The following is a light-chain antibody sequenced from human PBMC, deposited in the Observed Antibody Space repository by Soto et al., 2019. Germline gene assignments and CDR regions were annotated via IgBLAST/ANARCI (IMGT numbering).Light chain of an antibody. CDR3: QQYNSYWT. J-gene: IGKJ1*01. CDR2: DAS. CDR1: QSVSSD. Sequence: EIVMTQSPATLSVSPGERATLSCRASQSVSSDLAWYQQKPGQAPNLLIYDASTRATGIPARFSGSGSGTEFTLAISSLQSEDFAVYYCQQYNSYWTFGQGTKVEIK. V-gene: IGKV3-15*01.